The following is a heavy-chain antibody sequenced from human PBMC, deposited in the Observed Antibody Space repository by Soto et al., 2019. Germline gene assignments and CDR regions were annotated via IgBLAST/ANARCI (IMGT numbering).Heavy chain of an antibody. CDR1: GFTFSSYA. Sequence: GGSLRLSCAASGFTFSSYAMHWVRQAPGKGLEWVAVISYDGSNKYYADSVKGRFTISRDNSKNTLYLQMNSLRAEDTAVYYCARDPASYYLTWTYGNDAFDIWGQGTMVTVSS. CDR3: ARDPASYYLTWTYGNDAFDI. D-gene: IGHD3-10*01. CDR2: ISYDGSNK. J-gene: IGHJ3*02. V-gene: IGHV3-30-3*01.